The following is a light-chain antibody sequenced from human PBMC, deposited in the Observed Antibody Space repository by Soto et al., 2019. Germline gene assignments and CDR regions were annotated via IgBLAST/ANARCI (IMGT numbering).Light chain of an antibody. CDR3: QQYGSSPPLT. Sequence: EIVLTQSPGTPSLSPGERATLPCRASQSVSSCYLAWYQQKPGQAPRLLIYGASSRATGIPDRFSGSGSGTDFTLTISRLEPEDFAVYYCQQYGSSPPLTFGPGTKVDIK. CDR1: QSVSSCY. V-gene: IGKV3-20*01. CDR2: GAS. J-gene: IGKJ3*01.